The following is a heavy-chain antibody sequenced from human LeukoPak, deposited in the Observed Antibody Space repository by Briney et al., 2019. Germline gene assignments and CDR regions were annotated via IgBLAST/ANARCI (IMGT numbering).Heavy chain of an antibody. V-gene: IGHV3-23*01. J-gene: IGHJ5*02. D-gene: IGHD3-3*01. CDR1: GFALSSYA. CDR2: TSSSDAGT. Sequence: PGGSLRLSCAASGFALSSYAMGWVRQAPGKGLEWVSATSSSDAGTYHAESVRGRFTISRDNSKNTLYLQMNSLRAEDTAVYYCARDSSKGSYDFWSGYYTGMYWFDPWGQGTLVTVSS. CDR3: ARDSSKGSYDFWSGYYTGMYWFDP.